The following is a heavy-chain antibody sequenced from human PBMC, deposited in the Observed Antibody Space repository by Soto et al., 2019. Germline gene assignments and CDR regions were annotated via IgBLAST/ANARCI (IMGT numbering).Heavy chain of an antibody. D-gene: IGHD3-9*01. J-gene: IGHJ6*03. CDR3: ARENYDILTGYYNYYYYYMDV. V-gene: IGHV3-11*01. Sequence: QVQLVESGGGLVKPGGSLRLSCAASGFTFSDYYMSWIRQAPGKGLEWVSYISSSGSTIYYADSVKGRFTLSRDNAKNSLYLQMNSLRAEDTAVYYCARENYDILTGYYNYYYYYMDVWGNGTTVTVSS. CDR2: ISSSGSTI. CDR1: GFTFSDYY.